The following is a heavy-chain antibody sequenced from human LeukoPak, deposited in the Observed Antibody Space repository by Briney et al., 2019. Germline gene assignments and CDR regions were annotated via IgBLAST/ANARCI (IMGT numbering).Heavy chain of an antibody. Sequence: ASVKVSCKASGYTFTSYAMHWVRQAPGQRLEWMGWINAGNGNTKYSQKFQGRVTITRDTSASTAYMELSSLRSEDTAVYYCARDTSYCSSTSCYEAFDIWGQGTMVTVSS. V-gene: IGHV1-3*01. D-gene: IGHD2-2*01. CDR1: GYTFTSYA. J-gene: IGHJ3*02. CDR3: ARDTSYCSSTSCYEAFDI. CDR2: INAGNGNT.